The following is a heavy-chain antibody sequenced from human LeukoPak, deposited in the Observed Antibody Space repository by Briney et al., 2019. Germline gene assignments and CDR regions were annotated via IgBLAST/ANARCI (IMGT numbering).Heavy chain of an antibody. CDR3: AGLHFAASEEFDP. D-gene: IGHD6-13*01. J-gene: IGHJ5*02. CDR2: ISSSGST. CDR1: GGSINAYW. V-gene: IGHV4-59*08. Sequence: SETLSLTCTLSGGSINAYWWSWIRQPPGKGLEWIGYISSSGSTNYNPSLKSRVTISLATSETHFSLNLNSVTAADTAVYYCAGLHFAASEEFDPWGQGILVTVSS.